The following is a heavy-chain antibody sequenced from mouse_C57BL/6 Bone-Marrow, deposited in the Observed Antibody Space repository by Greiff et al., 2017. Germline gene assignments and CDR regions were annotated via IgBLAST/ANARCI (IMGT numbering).Heavy chain of an antibody. CDR3: AIYYYGSTFAY. J-gene: IGHJ3*01. Sequence: QVTLKVSGAELVRPGASVKLSCKASGYTFTDYYINWVKQRPGQGLEWIARIYPGSGNTYYNEKFKGKATLTAEKSSSTAYMQLSSLTSEDSAVYFCAIYYYGSTFAYWGQGTLVTVSA. CDR2: IYPGSGNT. V-gene: IGHV1-76*01. CDR1: GYTFTDYY. D-gene: IGHD1-1*01.